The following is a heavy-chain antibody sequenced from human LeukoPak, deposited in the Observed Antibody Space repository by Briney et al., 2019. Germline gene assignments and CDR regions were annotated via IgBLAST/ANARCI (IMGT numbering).Heavy chain of an antibody. D-gene: IGHD2-2*01. J-gene: IGHJ5*02. CDR2: INHSGST. V-gene: IGHV4-34*01. Sequence: SETLSLTCAVYGGSFSGYYWSWIRQPPGKGLEWIGEINHSGSTNYNPSLKSRVTISVDTSKNQFSLKLSSVTAADTAVYYCARLYCSSTSCYGVRKRNNWFDPWGQGTLVTVSS. CDR1: GGSFSGYY. CDR3: ARLYCSSTSCYGVRKRNNWFDP.